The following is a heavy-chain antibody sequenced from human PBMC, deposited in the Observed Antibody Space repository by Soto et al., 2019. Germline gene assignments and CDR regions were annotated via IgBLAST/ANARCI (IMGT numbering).Heavy chain of an antibody. D-gene: IGHD6-25*01. V-gene: IGHV3-30-3*01. Sequence: QVQLVESGGGVVQPGRSLRLSCAASGFTFSSYAMHWVRQAPGKGLEWVAVISYDGSNKYYADSVKGRFTISRDNSKNTLYLQMNGLRAEDTAVYYCARDAEGGPVRYGMDVWGQGTTVTVSS. CDR2: ISYDGSNK. CDR3: ARDAEGGPVRYGMDV. CDR1: GFTFSSYA. J-gene: IGHJ6*02.